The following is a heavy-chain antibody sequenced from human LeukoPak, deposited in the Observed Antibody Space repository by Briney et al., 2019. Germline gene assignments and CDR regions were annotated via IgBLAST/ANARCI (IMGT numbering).Heavy chain of an antibody. D-gene: IGHD6-13*01. J-gene: IGHJ4*02. CDR2: IYTSGST. Sequence: TSETLSLTCTVSGGSISSYYWSWIRQPAGKGLEWIGRIYTSGSTNYNPSLKSRVTMSVDTSKNQFSLKLSSVTAADTAVYYCARHAGGIAAAGTRPFDYWGQGTLVTVSS. V-gene: IGHV4-4*07. CDR1: GGSISSYY. CDR3: ARHAGGIAAAGTRPFDY.